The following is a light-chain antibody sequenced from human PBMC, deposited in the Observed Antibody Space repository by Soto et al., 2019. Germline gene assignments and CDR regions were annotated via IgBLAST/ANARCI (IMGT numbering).Light chain of an antibody. CDR3: SSYTTSGTLV. J-gene: IGLJ1*01. CDR2: DVS. CDR1: SSDVGSYNY. V-gene: IGLV2-14*03. Sequence: QSALTQPASVSGSTGQSIIISCTGTSSDVGSYNYVSWYQHHPGKAPKFMISDVSTRPSGVSNRFSGSKSGNTASLTISGLQAEDEADYYCSSYTTSGTLVFGSGTKVTVL.